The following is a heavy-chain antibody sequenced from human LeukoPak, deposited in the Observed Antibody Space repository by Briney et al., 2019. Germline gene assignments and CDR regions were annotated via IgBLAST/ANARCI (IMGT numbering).Heavy chain of an antibody. J-gene: IGHJ4*02. CDR3: AKRGEVSTYYYFES. CDR2: IGSAGGSI. Sequence: PGGSLRLSCTAYEFTFMNYAMHWVRQAPGKGLEWLSTIGSAGGSIFYADSVKGRFTISKDNSKSTLFLQMDSLRVEDTALYYCAKRGEVSTYYYFESWGQGALVTVSS. D-gene: IGHD2/OR15-2a*01. CDR1: EFTFMNYA. V-gene: IGHV3-23*01.